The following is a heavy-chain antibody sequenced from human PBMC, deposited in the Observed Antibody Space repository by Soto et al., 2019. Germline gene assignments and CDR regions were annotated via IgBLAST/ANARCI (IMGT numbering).Heavy chain of an antibody. V-gene: IGHV1-3*01. CDR3: ARGITLPTPLDY. D-gene: IGHD1-20*01. CDR1: GYTFTTYA. CDR2: INAGNGNT. J-gene: IGHJ4*02. Sequence: ASVKVSCKASGYTFTTYAMHWVRQAPGQRLEWMGWINAGNGNTKYSQKFQGRVTITRDTSASTAYMELSSLRSEDTAVYYCARGITLPTPLDYWGQGTLITVSS.